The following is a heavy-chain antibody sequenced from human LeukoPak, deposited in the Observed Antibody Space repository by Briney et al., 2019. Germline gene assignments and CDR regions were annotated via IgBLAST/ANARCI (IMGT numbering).Heavy chain of an antibody. J-gene: IGHJ6*02. CDR2: IWYDGSQK. CDR3: AREPYYYYGMDV. V-gene: IGHV3-33*01. Sequence: GKSLRLSCAASGYSFSSHGMHWVRQAPGKGLEWVAAIWYDGSQKYYADSVKGRFTISRDNSKNTLYLQMNSLRAEDTAVYYCAREPYYYYGMDVWGQGTTVTVSS. CDR1: GYSFSSHG.